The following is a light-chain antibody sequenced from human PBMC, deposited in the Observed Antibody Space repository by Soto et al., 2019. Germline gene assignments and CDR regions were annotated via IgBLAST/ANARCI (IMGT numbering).Light chain of an antibody. Sequence: QSALTQPRSVSGSPGQSVTISCTGTSSDVGGYNFVSRYQQRPGKAPKLMIYDVSKRPSGVPDRFSGSKSGNTASLTISGLQAEDEADYYCCSYAGSYTWVFGGGTKLTVL. CDR1: SSDVGGYNF. CDR2: DVS. CDR3: CSYAGSYTWV. J-gene: IGLJ3*02. V-gene: IGLV2-11*01.